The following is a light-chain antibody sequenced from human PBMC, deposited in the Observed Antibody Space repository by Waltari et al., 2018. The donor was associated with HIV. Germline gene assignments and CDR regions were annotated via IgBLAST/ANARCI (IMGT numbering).Light chain of an antibody. CDR2: GYN. Sequence: QSVLTQPPSVSGAPGQRVTISCTGSSSNIRAAYHVHWYQQLPGTAPKLLIYGYNNRPSGVPDRFSGSKSGTSASLAITGLQAEDEADYYCHSYDSSLDGWVFGGGTKLTVL. V-gene: IGLV1-40*01. CDR1: SSNIRAAYH. CDR3: HSYDSSLDGWV. J-gene: IGLJ3*02.